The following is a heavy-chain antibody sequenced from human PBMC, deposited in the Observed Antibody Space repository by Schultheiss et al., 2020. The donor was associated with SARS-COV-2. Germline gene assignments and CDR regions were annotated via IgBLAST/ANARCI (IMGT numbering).Heavy chain of an antibody. CDR2: ISTSGTTI. D-gene: IGHD6-19*01. V-gene: IGHV3-48*03. Sequence: GGSLRLSCAASGFTFSSYEMNWVRQAPGKGLEWVSYISTSGTTIYYADSVNGRFTISRDNAKNSLYLQMNSLRAEDTAVYYCARDFRAHQWLGQWGQGTLVTVSS. J-gene: IGHJ4*02. CDR1: GFTFSSYE. CDR3: ARDFRAHQWLGQ.